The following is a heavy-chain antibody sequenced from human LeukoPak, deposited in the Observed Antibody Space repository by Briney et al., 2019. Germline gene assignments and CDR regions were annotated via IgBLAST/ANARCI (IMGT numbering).Heavy chain of an antibody. CDR1: GFTVSSNY. CDR2: IYSGGST. V-gene: IGHV3-53*05. Sequence: GGSLRLSCAASGFTVSSNYMSWVRQAPGKGLEWVSVIYSGGSTYYADSVKGRFIISRDDSKSTVYLQMNSLRVDDTAMYYCARGPDPVVRGPRRAFDLWGQGTMVTVSS. D-gene: IGHD3-10*01. CDR3: ARGPDPVVRGPRRAFDL. J-gene: IGHJ3*01.